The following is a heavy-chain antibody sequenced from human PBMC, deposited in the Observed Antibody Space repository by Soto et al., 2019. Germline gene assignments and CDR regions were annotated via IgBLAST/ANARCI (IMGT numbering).Heavy chain of an antibody. V-gene: IGHV3-21*01. CDR1: GFTFSSYS. Sequence: GGSLRLSCAASGFTFSSYSMNWVRQAPGKGLEWVSSISSSSSYIYYADSVKGRFTISRDNAKNSLYLQMNSLRAEDTAVYYCARDGQGGYDNYYYYGMDVWGQGTTVNVSS. CDR2: ISSSSSYI. CDR3: ARDGQGGYDNYYYYGMDV. J-gene: IGHJ6*02. D-gene: IGHD5-12*01.